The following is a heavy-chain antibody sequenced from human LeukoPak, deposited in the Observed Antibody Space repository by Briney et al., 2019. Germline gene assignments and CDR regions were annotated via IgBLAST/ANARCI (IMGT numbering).Heavy chain of an antibody. J-gene: IGHJ5*02. V-gene: IGHV4-4*07. CDR2: IYTSGST. D-gene: IGHD5-24*01. Sequence: SETLSLTCTVSGGSISSYYWSWIRQPAGKGLEWIGRIYTSGSTNYNPSLKSRVTISVDTSKNQFSLKLSSVTAADTAVYYCAREEIRSWFDPWGQETLVTVSS. CDR1: GGSISSYY. CDR3: AREEIRSWFDP.